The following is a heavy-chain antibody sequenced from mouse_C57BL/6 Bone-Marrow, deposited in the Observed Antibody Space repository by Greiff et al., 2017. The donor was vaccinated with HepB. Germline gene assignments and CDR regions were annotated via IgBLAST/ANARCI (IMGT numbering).Heavy chain of an antibody. Sequence: QVQLKQSGAELVRPGASVTLSCKASGYTFTDYEMHWVKQTPVHGLEWIGAIDPETGGTAYNQKFKGKAILTADNTSSTAYMELRSLTSEDSAVYYSTRGGLYYSYDVDYWGQGTTLTVSS. J-gene: IGHJ2*01. V-gene: IGHV1-15*01. D-gene: IGHD2-12*01. CDR1: GYTFTDYE. CDR2: IDPETGGT. CDR3: TRGGLYYSYDVDY.